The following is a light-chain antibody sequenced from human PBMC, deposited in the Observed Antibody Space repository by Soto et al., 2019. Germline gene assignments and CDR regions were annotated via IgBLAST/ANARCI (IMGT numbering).Light chain of an antibody. CDR1: SSNIGAGYE. Sequence: QSVLTQPPSVSGAPGQRVTISCTGSSSNIGAGYEVHWYQQLPGTAPKLLIYGNNNRPSGVPDRFSGSNSGTSASLAITGLQAEDEADYYCQSYDSSLSALYVFGTGTKVTVL. CDR2: GNN. CDR3: QSYDSSLSALYV. V-gene: IGLV1-40*01. J-gene: IGLJ1*01.